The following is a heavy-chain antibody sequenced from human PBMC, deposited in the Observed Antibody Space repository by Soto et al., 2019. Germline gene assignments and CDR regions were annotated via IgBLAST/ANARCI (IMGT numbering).Heavy chain of an antibody. CDR3: ASNTYYDDSSGYFDY. J-gene: IGHJ4*02. V-gene: IGHV3-7*02. D-gene: IGHD3-22*01. CDR1: GFTFSRYW. Sequence: GGSLRLSCAASGFTFSRYWMSWVRQAPGKGLEWVANIKQDGSEKYYVDSVKGRFTISRDNAKNSLYLQMSSLRAEDTAIYYCASNTYYDDSSGYFDYWGQGTLVTV. CDR2: IKQDGSEK.